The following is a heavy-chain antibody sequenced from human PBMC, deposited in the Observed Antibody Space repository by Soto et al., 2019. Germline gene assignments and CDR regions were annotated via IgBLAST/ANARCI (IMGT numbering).Heavy chain of an antibody. CDR1: GGSTRSLTYF. CDR2: IYYTGST. Sequence: SETLSLTCNVSGGSTRSLTYFWGWIRQPPGKALEWIGSIYYTGSTYHNPSLKRRLTISVDTSKNQSSLRLSSVTAADTAVYYCARQRGYCSGGSCYRYWYFDLWGRGTLVTVSS. D-gene: IGHD2-15*01. V-gene: IGHV4-39*01. J-gene: IGHJ2*01. CDR3: ARQRGYCSGGSCYRYWYFDL.